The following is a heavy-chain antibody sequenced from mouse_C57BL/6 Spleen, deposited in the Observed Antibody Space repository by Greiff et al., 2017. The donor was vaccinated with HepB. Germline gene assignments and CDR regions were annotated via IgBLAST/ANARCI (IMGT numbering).Heavy chain of an antibody. CDR3: ATDYGSSYWYFDV. Sequence: QVQLKQSGTELVKPGASVKLSCKASGYTFTSYWMHWVKQRPGQGLEWIGNINPSNGGTNYNEKFKSKATLTVDKSSSTAYMQLSSLTSEDSAVYYCATDYGSSYWYFDVWGTGTTVTVSS. J-gene: IGHJ1*03. CDR2: INPSNGGT. V-gene: IGHV1-53*01. D-gene: IGHD1-1*01. CDR1: GYTFTSYW.